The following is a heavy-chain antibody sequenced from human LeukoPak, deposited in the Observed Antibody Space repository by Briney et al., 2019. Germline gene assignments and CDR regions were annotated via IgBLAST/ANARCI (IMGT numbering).Heavy chain of an antibody. CDR3: ARGRPIMGAPQNAFDI. Sequence: SETLSLTCAVYGGSFSSYYWSWIRQPPGKGLEWIGEISHSGSTNYNPSLKSRVTLSVDTSKNQFSLKLSSVTAADTAVYYCARGRPIMGAPQNAFDIWGQGTMVTVSS. CDR2: ISHSGST. D-gene: IGHD1-26*01. CDR1: GGSFSSYY. V-gene: IGHV4-34*01. J-gene: IGHJ3*02.